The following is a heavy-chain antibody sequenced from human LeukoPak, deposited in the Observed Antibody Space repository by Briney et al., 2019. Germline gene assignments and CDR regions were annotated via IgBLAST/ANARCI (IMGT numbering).Heavy chain of an antibody. CDR2: INSDATST. V-gene: IGHV3-74*01. CDR1: GFTFSSYW. D-gene: IGHD2-15*01. J-gene: IGHJ4*02. CDR3: VTSYCSGGSCYSASGY. Sequence: HAGGSLRLSCAASGFTFSSYWMHWVRQAPGKGLVWVLRINSDATSTSYAASVKGRFTISRDNAKNTLYLQRNSLRAEDSAVYYCVTSYCSGGSCYSASGYWGQGTLVTVSS.